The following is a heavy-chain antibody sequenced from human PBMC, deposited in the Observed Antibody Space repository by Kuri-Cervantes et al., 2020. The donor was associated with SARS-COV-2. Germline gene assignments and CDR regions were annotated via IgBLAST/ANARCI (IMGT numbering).Heavy chain of an antibody. V-gene: IGHV1-69*05. CDR3: ATFDMYSRGTVFDTPWDV. Sequence: SVKVSCKASGGTFSSYAISWVRQAPGQGLEWMGGIIPIFGTANYAQKFQGRVTITTDESTSTAYMELSSLRSEDTAVYYCATFDMYSRGTVFDTPWDVWGQGTLVTDSS. CDR1: GGTFSSYA. J-gene: IGHJ4*02. CDR2: IIPIFGTA. D-gene: IGHD6-19*01.